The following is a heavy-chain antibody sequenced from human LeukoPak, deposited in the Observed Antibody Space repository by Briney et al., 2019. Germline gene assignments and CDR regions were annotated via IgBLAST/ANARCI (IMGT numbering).Heavy chain of an antibody. J-gene: IGHJ4*02. CDR1: GGSISSYY. Sequence: KPSETLSLTCTVSGGSISSYYWSWIRQPPGKGLEWIGYIYYSGSTYYNPSLKSRVTISEDTSKNQFSLKLSSVTAADTAVYYCARRSSSWYSKIDSWGQGTLVTVSS. CDR2: IYYSGST. CDR3: ARRSSSWYSKIDS. D-gene: IGHD6-13*01. V-gene: IGHV4-59*04.